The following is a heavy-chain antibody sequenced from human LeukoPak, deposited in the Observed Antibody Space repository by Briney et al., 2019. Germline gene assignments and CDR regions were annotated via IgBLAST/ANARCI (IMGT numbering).Heavy chain of an antibody. Sequence: ASVKVSCKASGYTSTSYYMHWVRQAPGQGLEWMGIINPSSGTTRYAQKFQGRVTMTRVTSTSTVYMDLSSLRSEDTAVYYCARDSDFRNWFDPWGQGTLVTVSS. CDR2: INPSSGTT. V-gene: IGHV1-46*01. D-gene: IGHD3-3*01. CDR1: GYTSTSYY. J-gene: IGHJ5*02. CDR3: ARDSDFRNWFDP.